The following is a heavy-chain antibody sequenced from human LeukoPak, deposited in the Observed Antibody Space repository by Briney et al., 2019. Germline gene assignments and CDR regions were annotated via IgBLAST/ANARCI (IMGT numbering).Heavy chain of an antibody. CDR3: ARDSGGGYYYGSSDYYAGYFQH. D-gene: IGHD3-22*01. Sequence: GASVKVSCKASGYTFTGYYIHWVRLAPGQGLEWMGWINPNSKGTNYAQKFQGRVTMTRDTSISTAYMELTRLRSDDTAVYYCARDSGGGYYYGSSDYYAGYFQHWGQGTLVTVSS. J-gene: IGHJ1*01. CDR1: GYTFTGYY. CDR2: INPNSKGT. V-gene: IGHV1-2*02.